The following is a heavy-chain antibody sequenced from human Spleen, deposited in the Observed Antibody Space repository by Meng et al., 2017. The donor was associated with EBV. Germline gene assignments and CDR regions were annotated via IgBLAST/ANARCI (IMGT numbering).Heavy chain of an antibody. CDR2: INPNSGGT. D-gene: IGHD5-18*01. Sequence: QVQLVQLGAEVKKPGASGKVSCKASKYTSTGYYIHGVRQAPGQGLEWMGRINPNSGGTNYAQKFQGRVTMTRDTSISTAYMELSKLRSDDTAVYYCASQYTYGFDYWGQGTLVTVSS. CDR3: ASQYTYGFDY. CDR1: KYTSTGYY. V-gene: IGHV1-2*06. J-gene: IGHJ4*02.